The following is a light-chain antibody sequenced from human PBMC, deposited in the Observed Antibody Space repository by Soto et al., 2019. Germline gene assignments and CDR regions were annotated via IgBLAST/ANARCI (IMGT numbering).Light chain of an antibody. CDR1: QGISNY. V-gene: IGKV1-17*03. CDR3: LQYSSYPYT. Sequence: DIQMTQSPSAMSSSVGDRVTITCRASQGISNYLACFQQKPGKVPQRLIYSASSMEGGVPSRFSGSGSGTEFTLTISSLEPEDFATYYCLQYSSYPYTFGQGTKLDIK. J-gene: IGKJ2*01. CDR2: SAS.